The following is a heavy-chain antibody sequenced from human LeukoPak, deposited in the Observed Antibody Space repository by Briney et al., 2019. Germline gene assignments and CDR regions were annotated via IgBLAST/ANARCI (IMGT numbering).Heavy chain of an antibody. CDR2: ISAYNGNT. CDR3: ARELMDYDSSGSFDP. J-gene: IGHJ5*02. D-gene: IGHD3-22*01. CDR1: GYTFTSYD. Sequence: ASMKVSCKASGYTFTSYDINWVRQATGQGLEWMGWISAYNGNTNYAQKLQGRVTMTTDTSTSTAYMELRSLRSDDTAVYYCARELMDYDSSGSFDPWGQGTLVTVSS. V-gene: IGHV1-18*01.